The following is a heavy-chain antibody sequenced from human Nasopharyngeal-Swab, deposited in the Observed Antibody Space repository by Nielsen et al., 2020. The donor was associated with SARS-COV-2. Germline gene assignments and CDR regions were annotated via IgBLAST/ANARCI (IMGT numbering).Heavy chain of an antibody. CDR1: GFTFSSYA. CDR2: ISYDGSNK. D-gene: IGHD6-19*01. J-gene: IGHJ4*02. V-gene: IGHV3-30-3*01. Sequence: LSLTCAASGFTFSSYAMHWVRQAPGKGLEWVAVISYDGSNKYYADSVKGRFTISRDNARNSLYLQMNSLRDEDTAVYYCAREVAGMDHWGQGTLVTVSS. CDR3: AREVAGMDH.